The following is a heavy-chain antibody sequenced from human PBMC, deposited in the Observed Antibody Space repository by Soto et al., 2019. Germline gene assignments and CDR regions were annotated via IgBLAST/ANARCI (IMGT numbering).Heavy chain of an antibody. CDR1: GYTFTSYG. J-gene: IGHJ6*02. V-gene: IGHV1-18*01. D-gene: IGHD6-6*01. CDR2: ISAYNGNT. CDR3: ARVYSSSSYYYYGMDV. Sequence: ASVKVSCKASGYTFTSYGISWVRQAPGQGLEWMGWISAYNGNTNYAQELQGRVTMTTDTSTSTAYMELRSLRSDDTAVYYCARVYSSSSYYYYGMDVWGQGTTVTVSS.